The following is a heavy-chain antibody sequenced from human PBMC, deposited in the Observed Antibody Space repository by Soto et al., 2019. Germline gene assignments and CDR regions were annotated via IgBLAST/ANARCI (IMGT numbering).Heavy chain of an antibody. Sequence: ASVKVSFKASGYTFTSYGISWLRQAPGQGLEWMGWISAYNGNTNYAQKLQGRVTMTTDTSTSTAYMELRSLRSDDTAVYYCARDPLTIFGVVIINGPLDYWGQGTLVTVSS. CDR2: ISAYNGNT. CDR1: GYTFTSYG. V-gene: IGHV1-18*01. J-gene: IGHJ4*02. CDR3: ARDPLTIFGVVIINGPLDY. D-gene: IGHD3-3*01.